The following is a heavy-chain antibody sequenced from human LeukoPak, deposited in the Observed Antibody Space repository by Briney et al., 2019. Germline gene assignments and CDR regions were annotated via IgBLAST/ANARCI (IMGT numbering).Heavy chain of an antibody. V-gene: IGHV1-2*02. CDR1: GYTFTGYY. CDR3: AIDVSSVATAAPGHWGVDV. Sequence: ASVRVSCKTSGYTFTGYYIHWVRQAPGQGLEWLGWINPNTGDINYAQKFQGRVTTTRDTSISTAYMELSSLRSDDTAVYYCAIDVSSVATAAPGHWGVDVWGQGTTVTVSS. D-gene: IGHD6-13*01. J-gene: IGHJ6*02. CDR2: INPNTGDI.